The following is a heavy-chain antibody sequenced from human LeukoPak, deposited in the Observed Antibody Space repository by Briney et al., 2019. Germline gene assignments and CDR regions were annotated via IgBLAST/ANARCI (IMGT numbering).Heavy chain of an antibody. Sequence: GGSLRLSCAASGFTFSNYWMSWVRQAPGKGLEWVANIKQDGSEKYFVDSVKGRFAISRDNAKNSLYLQMNSLRAEDTAVYYCAREEPLRGAFDIWGQGTMVTVSS. J-gene: IGHJ3*02. CDR3: AREEPLRGAFDI. V-gene: IGHV3-7*03. D-gene: IGHD1-14*01. CDR2: IKQDGSEK. CDR1: GFTFSNYW.